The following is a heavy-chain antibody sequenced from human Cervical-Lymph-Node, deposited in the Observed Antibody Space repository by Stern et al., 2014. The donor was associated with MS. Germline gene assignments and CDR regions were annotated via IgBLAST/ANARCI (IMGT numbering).Heavy chain of an antibody. Sequence: QLVQSGAEVKEPGASVKGSCTASGYTFTDYNIQCVRQAPGPGLEWMGMISPDGGRTAYAPKFRGRVTMTRDKSTATVYMELNSLRSEDTAVYFCARVAPTVGAAYWGQGTLVTVSS. V-gene: IGHV1-46*01. CDR1: GYTFTDYN. D-gene: IGHD1-26*01. J-gene: IGHJ4*02. CDR2: ISPDGGRT. CDR3: ARVAPTVGAAY.